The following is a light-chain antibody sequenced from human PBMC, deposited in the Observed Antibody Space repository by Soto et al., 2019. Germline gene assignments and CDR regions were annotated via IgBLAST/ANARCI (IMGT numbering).Light chain of an antibody. CDR3: QQSYSTPRT. J-gene: IGKJ1*01. CDR1: QSISSY. Sequence: DIQITQSPSSLSASVRDRVTITCRASQSISSYLNWYQQKPGKAPKLLIYAASSLQSGVPSRFSGSGSGTDFTLTISSLQPEDFATYYCQQSYSTPRTFGQGTKVDI. V-gene: IGKV1-39*01. CDR2: AAS.